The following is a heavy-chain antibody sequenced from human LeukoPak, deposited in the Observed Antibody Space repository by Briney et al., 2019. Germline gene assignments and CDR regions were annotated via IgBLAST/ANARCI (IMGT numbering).Heavy chain of an antibody. CDR2: ISGSGGST. CDR3: AKTQLMIFGVVDSY. CDR1: GFTFSSYG. Sequence: GGSLRLSCAASGFTFSSYGMSWVRQAPGKGLEWVSAISGSGGSTYYADSVKGRFTISRDNSKNTLYLQMNSLRAEDTAVYYCAKTQLMIFGVVDSYGGQGTLVTVSP. V-gene: IGHV3-23*01. J-gene: IGHJ4*02. D-gene: IGHD3-3*01.